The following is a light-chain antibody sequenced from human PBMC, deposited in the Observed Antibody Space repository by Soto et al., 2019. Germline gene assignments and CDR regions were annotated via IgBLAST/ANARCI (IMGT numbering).Light chain of an antibody. J-gene: IGLJ1*01. V-gene: IGLV2-14*01. CDR2: GVS. Sequence: QSVLTQSASVSGSPGQSITIPCTGTSSDVGGYDYVSWYQQHPGKVPKLIIYGVSNRPSGVSSRFSGSKSGNTASLTISGLQAEDEADYYCISYTGSSTSYVFGSGTKVTVL. CDR3: ISYTGSSTSYV. CDR1: SSDVGGYDY.